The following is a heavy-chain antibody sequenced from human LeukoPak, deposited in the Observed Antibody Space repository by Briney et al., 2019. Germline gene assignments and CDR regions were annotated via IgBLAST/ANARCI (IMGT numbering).Heavy chain of an antibody. CDR3: ARDYAYYDFWSVYYDQGVFDY. D-gene: IGHD3-3*01. V-gene: IGHV3-7*01. Sequence: GGSLRLSCAASGFTFSSYWMSWVRQAPGKGLEWVANIKKDGSEKYYVDSVKGRFTISTDNAKNSLYLQMNSLRAEDTAVYYCARDYAYYDFWSVYYDQGVFDYWGQGTLVTVSS. CDR1: GFTFSSYW. J-gene: IGHJ4*02. CDR2: IKKDGSEK.